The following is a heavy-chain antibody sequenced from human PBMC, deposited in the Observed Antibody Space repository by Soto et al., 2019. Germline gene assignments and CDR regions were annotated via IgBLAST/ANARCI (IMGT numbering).Heavy chain of an antibody. CDR3: ARAQSPYYDSIGVYHYGMDV. V-gene: IGHV3-33*01. D-gene: IGHD3-22*01. J-gene: IGHJ6*02. Sequence: GGSLRLSCAASGFSFSSYAMYWVRQAPGKGLEWVAVIWHDGSKKYYVDSRFTVSRDNSQTTLYLQINSLRAADTAVYYCARAQSPYYDSIGVYHYGMDVWGQGTTVTVSS. CDR2: IWHDGSKK. CDR1: GFSFSSYA.